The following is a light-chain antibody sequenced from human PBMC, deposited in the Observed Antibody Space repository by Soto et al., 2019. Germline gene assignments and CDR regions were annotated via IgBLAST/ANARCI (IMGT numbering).Light chain of an antibody. CDR1: QSVSGK. J-gene: IGKJ1*01. V-gene: IGKV3-15*01. CDR3: QQSNSWPWT. CDR2: DAS. Sequence: EVMITQSPATLSVSQGERATLSCRASQSVSGKLAWYQQKPGQAPRLLIYDASTRATGIPARFSGSGSGTEFTLTISSLQSEDFAGYYCQQSNSWPWTFGQGPKVDI.